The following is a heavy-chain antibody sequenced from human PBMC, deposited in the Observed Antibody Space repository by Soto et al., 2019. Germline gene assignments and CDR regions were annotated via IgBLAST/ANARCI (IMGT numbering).Heavy chain of an antibody. D-gene: IGHD1-26*01. J-gene: IGHJ4*02. V-gene: IGHV3-30*18. CDR3: AKEMSGSYYSAYYFDS. CDR1: GFTFSSYG. CDR2: ISYDGSQK. Sequence: ESGGGVVQPGKSLSLSCVASGFTFSSYGMHWVRQAPGKGLEWVALISYDGSQKYYGVSVKGRFTISRDNSKNTLYLEMNSLGGDDTAVYYCAKEMSGSYYSAYYFDSWGQGTLVTVSS.